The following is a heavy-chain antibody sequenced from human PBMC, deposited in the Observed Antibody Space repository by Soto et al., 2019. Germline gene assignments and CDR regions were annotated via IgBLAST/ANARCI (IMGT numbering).Heavy chain of an antibody. CDR3: ARSQGSSTSLEIYYYYYYGMDV. V-gene: IGHV1-69*01. CDR1: GGTFSSYA. J-gene: IGHJ6*02. CDR2: SIPISGTA. D-gene: IGHD2-2*01. Sequence: QVQLVQSGAEVKKPGSSVKVSCKASGGTFSSYAISWVRQAPGQGLEWMGGSIPISGTANYAQKFQGRVTIAAEESTSTAYMQLSSLRSEDTAVYYCARSQGSSTSLEIYYYYYYGMDVWGQGTTVTVS.